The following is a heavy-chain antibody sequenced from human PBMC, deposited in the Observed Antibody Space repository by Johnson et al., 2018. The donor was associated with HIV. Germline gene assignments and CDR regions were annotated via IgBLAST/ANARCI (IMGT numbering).Heavy chain of an antibody. CDR2: INWNGGSI. V-gene: IGHV3-53*01. CDR1: GFTVSSNY. Sequence: VRLVESGGGLIQPGGSLRLSCAASGFTVSSNYMSWVRQAPGKGLEWVSGINWNGGSIGYADSVKGRLPISRDNAKHSLYLQMNSLRAEDTAVYYCARALLSASTIGAFDIWGQGTMVTVSS. J-gene: IGHJ3*02. CDR3: ARALLSASTIGAFDI. D-gene: IGHD5-24*01.